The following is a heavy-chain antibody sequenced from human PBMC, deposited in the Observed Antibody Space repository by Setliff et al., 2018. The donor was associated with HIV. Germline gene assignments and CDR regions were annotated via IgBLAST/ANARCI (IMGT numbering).Heavy chain of an antibody. CDR2: ISAYNGNT. J-gene: IGHJ6*02. D-gene: IGHD6-13*01. Sequence: ASVKVSCKASGYTFTSYGISWVRQAPGQGLEWMGWISAYNGNTNYAQKLQGRVTMTTDTSTSTAYMELRSLRPDDTAVYYCARGGFLGSSSWYSIGDYYYGMDVWGQGTTVTVSS. V-gene: IGHV1-18*01. CDR1: GYTFTSYG. CDR3: ARGGFLGSSSWYSIGDYYYGMDV.